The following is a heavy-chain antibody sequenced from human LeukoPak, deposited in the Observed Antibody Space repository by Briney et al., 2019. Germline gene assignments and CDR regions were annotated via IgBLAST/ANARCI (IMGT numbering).Heavy chain of an antibody. Sequence: PGGSPRLSCAASGFTFSSYWMNWVRQAPGKGLVWVSRIASDGSSTTYADSAKGRFSISRDNAKNTLYLQMNSLRVEDTAVYYCARGRPHGNDYWGQGTLVTVSS. CDR3: ARGRPHGNDY. CDR2: IASDGSST. V-gene: IGHV3-74*01. CDR1: GFTFSSYW. J-gene: IGHJ4*02. D-gene: IGHD4-23*01.